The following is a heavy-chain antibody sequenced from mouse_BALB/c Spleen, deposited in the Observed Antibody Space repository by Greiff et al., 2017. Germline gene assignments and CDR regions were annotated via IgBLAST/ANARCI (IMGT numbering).Heavy chain of an antibody. J-gene: IGHJ2*01. CDR3: ARLETGTVDY. Sequence: VQLQQSGPELVKPGASVKISCKASGYSFTGYYMHWVKQSHVKSLEWIGRINPYNGATSYNQNFKDKASLTVDKSSSTAYMELHSLTSEDSAVYYCARLETGTVDYWGQGTTLTVSS. V-gene: IGHV1-31*01. D-gene: IGHD4-1*01. CDR1: GYSFTGYY. CDR2: INPYNGAT.